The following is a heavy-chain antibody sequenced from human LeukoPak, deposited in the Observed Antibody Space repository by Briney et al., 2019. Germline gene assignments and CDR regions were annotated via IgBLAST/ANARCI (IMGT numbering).Heavy chain of an antibody. Sequence: GGSLRLSCAASGFTVSRSYMIWARQAPGKGLEWVSVIYSGGTTYYADSVKGRFTISRDNSKNTLYLQMNSLRAEDTAVYYCAREHPLLRYFDYWGQGTLVTVSS. V-gene: IGHV3-53*01. J-gene: IGHJ4*02. CDR1: GFTVSRSY. CDR3: AREHPLLRYFDY. D-gene: IGHD2-21*02. CDR2: IYSGGTT.